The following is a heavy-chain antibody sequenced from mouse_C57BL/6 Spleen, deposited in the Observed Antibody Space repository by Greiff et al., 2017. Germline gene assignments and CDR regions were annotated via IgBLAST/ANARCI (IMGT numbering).Heavy chain of an antibody. Sequence: EVKLVESGGGLVKPGGSLKLSCAASGFTFSSYAMSWVRQTPEKRLEWVATISDGGSYTYYPDNVKGRFTISRDNAKNNLYLQMGHLKSEDTAMYYCARDIEYGNYVGYFDDWGQGTTRTVSA. D-gene: IGHD2-1*01. V-gene: IGHV5-4*01. J-gene: IGHJ2*01. CDR1: GFTFSSYA. CDR2: ISDGGSYT. CDR3: ARDIEYGNYVGYFDD.